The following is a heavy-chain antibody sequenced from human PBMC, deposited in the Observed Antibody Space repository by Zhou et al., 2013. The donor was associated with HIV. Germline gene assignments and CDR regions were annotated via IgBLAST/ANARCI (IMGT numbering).Heavy chain of an antibody. Sequence: QVQLVQSGAEVKKPGASVKVSCKASGYTFTGHYMHWVRQAPGQGLEWMGWINPNSGGINYAQKFQGRVTMTRDTSISTAYMELSRLRSDDTAVYYCAREGGRVWFDPWGQGTLVTVSS. CDR1: GYTFTGHY. CDR3: AREGGRVWFDP. D-gene: IGHD1-26*01. J-gene: IGHJ5*02. CDR2: INPNSGGI. V-gene: IGHV1-2*02.